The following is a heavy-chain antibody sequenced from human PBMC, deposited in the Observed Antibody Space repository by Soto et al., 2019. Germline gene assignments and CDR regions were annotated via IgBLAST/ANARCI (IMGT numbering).Heavy chain of an antibody. CDR2: IYYSVST. Sequence: SETLSLTCTVSGGSISSGDYYWSWIRQPPGKGLEWIGYIYYSVSTYYNPSLKSRVTISVDTSKNQFSLKLSSVTAADTAVYYCARDALSGMDVWGQGTTVTVSS. J-gene: IGHJ6*02. CDR1: GGSISSGDYY. CDR3: ARDALSGMDV. V-gene: IGHV4-30-4*01.